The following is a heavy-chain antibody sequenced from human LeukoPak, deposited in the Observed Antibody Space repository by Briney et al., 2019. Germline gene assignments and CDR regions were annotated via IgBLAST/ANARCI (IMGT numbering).Heavy chain of an antibody. CDR3: ASYYGSGSNIDY. CDR1: SGSFGGYY. D-gene: IGHD3-10*01. CDR2: INHSGST. V-gene: IGHV4-34*01. Sequence: SETLSLTCDVYSGSFGGYYWSWIRQPPGKGLEWIGEINHSGSTSYNPSLKSRVTIAVDTSKNQFSLKLSSVTAADTAVYYCASYYGSGSNIDYWGQGTLVTVSS. J-gene: IGHJ4*02.